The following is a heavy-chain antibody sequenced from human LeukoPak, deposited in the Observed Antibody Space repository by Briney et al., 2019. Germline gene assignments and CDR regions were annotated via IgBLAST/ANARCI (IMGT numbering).Heavy chain of an antibody. J-gene: IGHJ4*02. D-gene: IGHD1-26*01. CDR2: IRQDGDLK. CDR1: GFTFSSYW. Sequence: GGSLRLSCTGSGFTFSSYWMSWVRQAPGKGLEWVANIRQDGDLKHYVDSVRGRFTISRDNAENSLYLQMNSLRAEDTAIYYCAREIVGTIKSYFDHWGQGTLVTASS. CDR3: AREIVGTIKSYFDH. V-gene: IGHV3-7*01.